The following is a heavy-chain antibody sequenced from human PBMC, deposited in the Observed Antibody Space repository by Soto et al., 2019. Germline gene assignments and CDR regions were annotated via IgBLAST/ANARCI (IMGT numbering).Heavy chain of an antibody. CDR3: ARRFIAPDDYYYYYMDV. D-gene: IGHD6-25*01. CDR1: GGSISSYY. V-gene: IGHV4-59*08. J-gene: IGHJ6*03. Sequence: SETLSLTCTVSGGSISSYYWSWIRQPPGKGLEWIGYIYYSGSTNYNPSLKSRDTISVDTSKNQLSLKLSSVTAADTAVYFFARRFIAPDDYYYYYMDVWGKGTTVTVSS. CDR2: IYYSGST.